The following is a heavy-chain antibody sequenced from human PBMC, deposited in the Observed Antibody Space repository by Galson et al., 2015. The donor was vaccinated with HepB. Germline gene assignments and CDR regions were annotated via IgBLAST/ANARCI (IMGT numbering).Heavy chain of an antibody. J-gene: IGHJ4*02. D-gene: IGHD2/OR15-2a*01. CDR1: GFNFNHYG. V-gene: IGHV3-30*03. CDR3: AREGDTTVMSHFAH. Sequence: SLRLSCAASGFNFNHYGMHWVRQAPGKGLEWVALISYDGENEWYADSVKGRFTISRDNSKSALFLQMNSLRPEDTAMYYCAREGDTTVMSHFAHWGQGTVVTVSS. CDR2: ISYDGENE.